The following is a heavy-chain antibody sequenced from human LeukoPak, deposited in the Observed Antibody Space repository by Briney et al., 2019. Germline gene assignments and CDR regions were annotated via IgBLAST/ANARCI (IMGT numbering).Heavy chain of an antibody. Sequence: GGSLRLSCAASGFTVSSNYMSWVRQAPGKGLEWVSVIYSGGSTYYADSVKGRFTISRDNSKNTLYLQMNSLRAEDTAVYYCAREIHYYDSSGYYHRQLKYFDYWGQGTLVTVSS. CDR3: AREIHYYDSSGYYHRQLKYFDY. D-gene: IGHD3-22*01. V-gene: IGHV3-53*01. CDR2: IYSGGST. J-gene: IGHJ4*02. CDR1: GFTVSSNY.